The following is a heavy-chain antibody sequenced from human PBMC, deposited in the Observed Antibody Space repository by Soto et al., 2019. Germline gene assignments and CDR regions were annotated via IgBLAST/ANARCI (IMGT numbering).Heavy chain of an antibody. Sequence: ASVKVSCKASGYTFTSYYMHWVRQAPGQGLEWMGIINPSGGSTSYAQKFQGRVTVTRDTSTSTVYMELSSLRSEDTAVYYCARDRTPSLVPAPCGWFDPWGKGTLVTVSS. V-gene: IGHV1-46*01. CDR2: INPSGGST. CDR3: ARDRTPSLVPAPCGWFDP. D-gene: IGHD2-2*01. J-gene: IGHJ5*02. CDR1: GYTFTSYY.